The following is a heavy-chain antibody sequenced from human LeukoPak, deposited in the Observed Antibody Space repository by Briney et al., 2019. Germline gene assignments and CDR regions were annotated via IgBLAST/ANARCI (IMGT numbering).Heavy chain of an antibody. CDR3: ARDLKTGSSWGDFDY. V-gene: IGHV3-48*02. CDR1: GFTFSSYS. J-gene: IGHJ4*02. CDR2: INSGSSVI. D-gene: IGHD6-13*01. Sequence: GGSLRLSCAASGFTFSSYSMNWVRQAPGKGLEWVSYINSGSSVIYYADSVKGRFTISRDNAKNSLYLQMNSLRDEDTAVNYCARDLKTGSSWGDFDYWGQGTLVTVSS.